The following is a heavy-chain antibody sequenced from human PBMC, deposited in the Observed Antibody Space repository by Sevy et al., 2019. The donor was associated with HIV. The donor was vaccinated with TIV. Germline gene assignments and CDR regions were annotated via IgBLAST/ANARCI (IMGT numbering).Heavy chain of an antibody. CDR3: ARDWGYEGTSAADSPAFDI. D-gene: IGHD6-13*01. Sequence: GGCLRLSCAASGFTFSSYSMNWVRQAPGKGLEWVSYISSSSSTIYYADSVKGRFTISRDNAKNSLYLQMNSLRDEDTAVYHCARDWGYEGTSAADSPAFDIWGQGTSVTVSS. V-gene: IGHV3-48*02. CDR1: GFTFSSYS. CDR2: ISSSSSTI. J-gene: IGHJ3*02.